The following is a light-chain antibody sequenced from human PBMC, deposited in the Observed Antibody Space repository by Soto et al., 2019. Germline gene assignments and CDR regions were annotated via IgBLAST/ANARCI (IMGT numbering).Light chain of an antibody. CDR2: SNN. V-gene: IGLV1-44*01. CDR1: SSNIGSNT. Sequence: QSVLTQPPSASGTPGQRVTISCSGSSSNIGSNTVNWYQHLPGTAPKLLIYSNNQRPSGVPGRFSGSKSGTSASLAIGGLQSEDEADYYCAAWDDSLNGVVFGGGTQLTVL. J-gene: IGLJ2*01. CDR3: AAWDDSLNGVV.